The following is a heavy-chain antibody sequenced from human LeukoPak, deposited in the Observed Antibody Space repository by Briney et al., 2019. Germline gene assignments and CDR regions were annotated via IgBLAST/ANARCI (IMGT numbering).Heavy chain of an antibody. CDR2: IIPIFGTA. CDR3: ARDPIHGYCSSTSCDAFDI. V-gene: IGHV1-69*13. J-gene: IGHJ3*02. Sequence: SVKVSCKASGGTFSSYAISWVRQAPGQGLEWMGGIIPIFGTANYAQKFQGRVTITADESTSTAYMELSSLKSEDTAVYYCARDPIHGYCSSTSCDAFDIWGQGTTVTVSS. D-gene: IGHD2-2*01. CDR1: GGTFSSYA.